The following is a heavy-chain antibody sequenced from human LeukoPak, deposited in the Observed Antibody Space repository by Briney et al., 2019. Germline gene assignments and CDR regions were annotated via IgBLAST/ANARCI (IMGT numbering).Heavy chain of an antibody. Sequence: GASVKVSCKASGYTFTSYYMHWVRQAPGQGLEWMGIINPSGGSTSYAQKFQGRVTMTRDTSTSTVYMELSSLRSEDTAVYYCTQDRVGATCIDYWGQGTLVTVSS. CDR1: GYTFTSYY. CDR3: TQDRVGATCIDY. D-gene: IGHD1-26*01. CDR2: INPSGGST. J-gene: IGHJ4*02. V-gene: IGHV1-46*01.